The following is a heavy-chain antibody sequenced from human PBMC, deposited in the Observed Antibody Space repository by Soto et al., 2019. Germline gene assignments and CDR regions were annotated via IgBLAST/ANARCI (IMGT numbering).Heavy chain of an antibody. Sequence: EVQLLESGGGLVQPGGSLRLSCAASGFTFSSYAMSWVRQAPGKGLEWVSAISGSGGSTYYADSVKGRFTISRDNSKNPLDLQMNSLRAEDTAVYYCAKVAEPRRRKPQDYWGQGTLVTVSS. CDR1: GFTFSSYA. V-gene: IGHV3-23*01. CDR2: ISGSGGST. CDR3: AKVAEPRRRKPQDY. J-gene: IGHJ4*02.